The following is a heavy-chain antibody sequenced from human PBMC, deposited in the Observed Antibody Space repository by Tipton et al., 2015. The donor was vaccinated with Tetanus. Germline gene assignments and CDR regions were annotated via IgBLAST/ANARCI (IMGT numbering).Heavy chain of an antibody. Sequence: TLSLTCSVSGGSVNSGTYYWSWIRQPPGKGLEWLGDIYYGGATQYNPSLDSRVTLSLDTTKKQVSPKLSSVTAADTAVYYCAGVTAQRTELYFEHWGQGTQVTVSS. CDR2: IYYGGAT. J-gene: IGHJ1*01. V-gene: IGHV4-61*01. CDR3: AGVTAQRTELYFEH. D-gene: IGHD2-8*02. CDR1: GGSVNSGTYY.